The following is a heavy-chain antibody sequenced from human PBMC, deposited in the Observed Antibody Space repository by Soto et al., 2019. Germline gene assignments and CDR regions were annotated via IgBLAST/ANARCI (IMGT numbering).Heavy chain of an antibody. J-gene: IGHJ6*03. V-gene: IGHV3-11*01. CDR3: ARDHGDYRKYYYYYYMDV. D-gene: IGHD4-17*01. CDR2: ISSSGSTI. CDR1: GFTFSDYY. Sequence: GGSLRLSCAASGFTFSDYYMSWIRQAPGKGLEWVSYISSSGSTIYYADFVKGRFTISRDNAKNSLYLQMNSLRAEDTAVYYCARDHGDYRKYYYYYYMDVWGKGTTVTVPS.